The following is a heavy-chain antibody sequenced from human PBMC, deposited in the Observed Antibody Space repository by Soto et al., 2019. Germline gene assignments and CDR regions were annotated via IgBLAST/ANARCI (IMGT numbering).Heavy chain of an antibody. CDR2: VNPHTGGT. J-gene: IGHJ4*02. V-gene: IGHV1-2*02. D-gene: IGHD6-13*01. CDR3: ARVMAYEQQLVHFDY. Sequence: ASVKVSCKTSGYTFIGYYLNWVRQAPGQGLEWMGWVNPHTGGTHYAQKFDGRVTMTRDTSTYTAYMELSGLKFDDTATYFCARVMAYEQQLVHFDYWGQGTLVTSPQ. CDR1: GYTFIGYY.